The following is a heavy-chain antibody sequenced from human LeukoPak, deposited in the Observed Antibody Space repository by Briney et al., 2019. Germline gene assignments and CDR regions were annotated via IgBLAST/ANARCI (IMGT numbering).Heavy chain of an antibody. CDR1: GGSISSGGYY. J-gene: IGHJ6*02. D-gene: IGHD1-7*01. Sequence: SETLSLTCTVSGGSISSGGYYWSWIRQHPGKGLEWIGYIYYSGSTYYNPSLKSRVTISVDTSKNQFSLKLSSVTAADTAVYYCARATLHNWNYFPYGMDVWGQGTTVTVSS. CDR2: IYYSGST. V-gene: IGHV4-31*03. CDR3: ARATLHNWNYFPYGMDV.